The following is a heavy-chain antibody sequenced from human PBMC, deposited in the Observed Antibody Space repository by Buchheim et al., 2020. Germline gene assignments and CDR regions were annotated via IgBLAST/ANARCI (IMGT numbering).Heavy chain of an antibody. CDR3: ARDKDVLRYFALPGY. D-gene: IGHD3-9*01. V-gene: IGHV3-30*04. CDR2: ISYDGSNK. J-gene: IGHJ4*02. CDR1: GFTFSSYA. Sequence: QVQLVESGGGVVQPGRSLRLSCAASGFTFSSYAMHWVRQAPGKGLEWVAVISYDGSNKYYADSVKGRFTISRDNSKNTLYLQMNSLRAEDTVVYYCARDKDVLRYFALPGYWGQGTL.